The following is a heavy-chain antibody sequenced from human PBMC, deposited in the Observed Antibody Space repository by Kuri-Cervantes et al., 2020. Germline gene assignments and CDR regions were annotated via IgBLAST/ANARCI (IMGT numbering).Heavy chain of an antibody. CDR1: GYTFSSYA. CDR2: INAGNGNT. Sequence: ASVKVSCKASGYTFSSYAMHWVRQAPGQRLEWMGWINAGNGNTKYSQKFQGRVTITRDTSASTAYMELSILRPEDTAVYYCARGGPIVVVPAAMPSFFMDVWGKGTTVTVSS. V-gene: IGHV1-3*01. J-gene: IGHJ6*03. CDR3: ARGGPIVVVPAAMPSFFMDV. D-gene: IGHD2-2*01.